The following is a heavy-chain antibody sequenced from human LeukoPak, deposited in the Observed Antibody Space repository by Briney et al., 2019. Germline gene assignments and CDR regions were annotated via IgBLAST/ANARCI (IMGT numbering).Heavy chain of an antibody. J-gene: IGHJ4*02. Sequence: GSSVKVSFKASGYTFTGYYMHWVRQAPGQGLEWMGWINPNSGGTNYAQKLQGRVTMTRDTSISTAYMELSRLRSDDTAVYYCSRGIGDQYQLLIWGQGTLVTVSS. V-gene: IGHV1-2*02. CDR3: SRGIGDQYQLLI. D-gene: IGHD2-2*01. CDR1: GYTFTGYY. CDR2: INPNSGGT.